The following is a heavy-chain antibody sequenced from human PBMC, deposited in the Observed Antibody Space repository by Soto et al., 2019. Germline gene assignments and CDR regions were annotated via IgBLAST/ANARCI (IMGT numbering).Heavy chain of an antibody. Sequence: SETLSLTCTVSGGSISSGDYYWSWIRQPPGKGLEWIGYIYYSGSTNYNPSLKSRVTISVDTSKNQFSLKLSSVTAADTAVYYCARVLDYGDYRGYAFDIWGQGTMVTVSS. J-gene: IGHJ3*02. CDR2: IYYSGST. CDR3: ARVLDYGDYRGYAFDI. CDR1: GGSISSGDYY. V-gene: IGHV4-61*08. D-gene: IGHD4-17*01.